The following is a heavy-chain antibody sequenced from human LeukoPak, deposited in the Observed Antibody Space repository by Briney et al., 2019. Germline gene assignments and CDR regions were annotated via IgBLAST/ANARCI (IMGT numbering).Heavy chain of an antibody. V-gene: IGHV1-2*02. Sequence: GASVKVSCKASGYTFTGYYMHWVRQAPGQGLEWMGWINPNSGGTNYAQKFQGRVTMTRDTSISTAYMELSRLRSDDTAVYYCASPDPEREWGDAFDIWGQGTMVTVSS. D-gene: IGHD1-14*01. CDR3: ASPDPEREWGDAFDI. CDR1: GYTFTGYY. J-gene: IGHJ3*02. CDR2: INPNSGGT.